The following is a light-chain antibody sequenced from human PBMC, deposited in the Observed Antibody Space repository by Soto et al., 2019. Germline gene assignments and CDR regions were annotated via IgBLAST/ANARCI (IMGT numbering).Light chain of an antibody. Sequence: VLTQSPGTLSLSPGERATLSCRASQSVSSGYLGWYQQKPGQAPRLLIYGTSSRATGMPDRFSGSGSGTDVTLTISRLETEDFAVYFCQQYTYTPWTFGQGTNVEIK. V-gene: IGKV3-20*01. CDR1: QSVSSGY. J-gene: IGKJ1*01. CDR3: QQYTYTPWT. CDR2: GTS.